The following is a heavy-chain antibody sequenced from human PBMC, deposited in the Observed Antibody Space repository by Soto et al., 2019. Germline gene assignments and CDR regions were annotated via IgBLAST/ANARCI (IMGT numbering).Heavy chain of an antibody. Sequence: QVHLVQSGAEVKKPGASVKVSCKGSGYGFTTYGITWVRQAPGQGREWMAWISAHNGNTNYAQKLQGRVTVTRDTSTSTAYMELRSLRSDATAVYYCARGRYGDYWGQGALVTVSS. V-gene: IGHV1-18*01. CDR2: ISAHNGNT. J-gene: IGHJ4*02. CDR1: GYGFTTYG. CDR3: ARGRYGDY. D-gene: IGHD1-1*01.